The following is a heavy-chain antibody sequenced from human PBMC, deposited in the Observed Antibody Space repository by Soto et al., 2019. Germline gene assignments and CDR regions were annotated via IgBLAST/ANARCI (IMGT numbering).Heavy chain of an antibody. Sequence: GESLKISCKGVGYKFGSAWIGWVRQMPGKGLEWMGIIKPGTSDIRYSPSCRGHVTISADEAVSTAYLQWSSLKASDAAMYYCARQLSHICDSWGQGTLVTVSS. J-gene: IGHJ4*02. CDR2: IKPGTSDI. CDR3: ARQLSHICDS. CDR1: GYKFGSAW. V-gene: IGHV5-51*01. D-gene: IGHD3-3*02.